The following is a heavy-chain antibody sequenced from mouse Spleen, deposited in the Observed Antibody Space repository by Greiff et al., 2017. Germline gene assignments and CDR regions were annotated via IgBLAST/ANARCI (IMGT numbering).Heavy chain of an antibody. D-gene: IGHD1-1*02. Sequence: VQLQQPGAELVKPGASVKLSCKASGYTFTSYWMPWVKQRPGRGLEWIGRIDPNSGGTKYNEKFKSKATLTVDKPSSTAYMQLSSLTSEDSAVYYCARGLLVVSGSPWFAYWGQGTLVTVSA. CDR3: ARGLLVVSGSPWFAY. CDR1: GYTFTSYW. CDR2: IDPNSGGT. J-gene: IGHJ3*01. V-gene: IGHV1-72*01.